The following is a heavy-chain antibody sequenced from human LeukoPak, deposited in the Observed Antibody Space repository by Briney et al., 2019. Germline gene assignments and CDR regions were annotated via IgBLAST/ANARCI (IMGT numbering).Heavy chain of an antibody. V-gene: IGHV3-21*01. CDR1: GFTFSSYS. Sequence: GGSLRLSCAASGFTFSSYSVNWVRQAPGKGLEWVSSISSSSSYIYYADSVKGRFTISRDNAKNSLYLQMNSLRAEDTAVYYCARARDGYNHFDYWGQGTLVTVSS. D-gene: IGHD5-24*01. J-gene: IGHJ4*02. CDR3: ARARDGYNHFDY. CDR2: ISSSSSYI.